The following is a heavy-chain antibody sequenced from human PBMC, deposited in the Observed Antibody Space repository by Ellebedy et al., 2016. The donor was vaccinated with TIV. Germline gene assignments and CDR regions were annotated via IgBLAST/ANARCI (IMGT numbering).Heavy chain of an antibody. V-gene: IGHV3-66*01. CDR3: ARVGGDYVPFGMDV. J-gene: IGHJ6*02. CDR2: IYSGGST. Sequence: GESLKISCAASGFTVSSNYMSWVRQAPGKGLEWVSVIYSGGSTYYADSVKGRFTISRDNAKNSLYLQMNSLRAEDTAVYYCARVGGDYVPFGMDVWGQGTTVTVSS. CDR1: GFTVSSNY. D-gene: IGHD4-17*01.